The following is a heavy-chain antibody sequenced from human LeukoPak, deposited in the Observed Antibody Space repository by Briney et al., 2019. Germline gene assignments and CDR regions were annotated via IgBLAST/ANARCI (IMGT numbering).Heavy chain of an antibody. J-gene: IGHJ5*02. CDR2: ISYDGSNK. CDR1: GFTFSSYG. CDR3: ARDLGGDQLGKFDP. Sequence: PGRSLRLSCAASGFTFSSYGMHWVRQAPGKGLEWVAYISYDGSNKYYADSVKGRFTISRDNSKNTLYLQMNSLRAEDTAVYYCARDLGGDQLGKFDPWGQGTLVTVSS. V-gene: IGHV3-30*03. D-gene: IGHD7-27*01.